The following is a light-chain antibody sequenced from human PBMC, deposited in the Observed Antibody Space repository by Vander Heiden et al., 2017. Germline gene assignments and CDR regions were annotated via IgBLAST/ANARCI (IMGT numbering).Light chain of an antibody. CDR1: SSNIGSNH. V-gene: IGLV1-44*01. CDR3: AAWDDSLIRV. Sequence: QSLLTHLPSAPGTPGQRVTIRRSGCSSNIGSNHVNRYQQLPGTAPKLLSQSNSQRPSGVPGRFSGSKSGASASLAISGLQSEDEADYYCAAWDDSLIRVFGGGTKLTVL. CDR2: SNS. J-gene: IGLJ3*02.